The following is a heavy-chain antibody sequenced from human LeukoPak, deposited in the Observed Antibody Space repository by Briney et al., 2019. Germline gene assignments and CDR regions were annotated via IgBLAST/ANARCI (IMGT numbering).Heavy chain of an antibody. V-gene: IGHV4-61*09. CDR2: IHTSGST. CDR3: ARVPLYYYYMDV. CDR1: GASISSTSYC. J-gene: IGHJ6*03. Sequence: PSQTLSLTCTVSGASISSTSYCWGWIRQPAGKGLEWIGHIHTSGSTNYNPSLKSRVTISVDTSKNQFSLKLSSVTAADTAVYYCARVPLYYYYMDVWGKGTTVTVSS.